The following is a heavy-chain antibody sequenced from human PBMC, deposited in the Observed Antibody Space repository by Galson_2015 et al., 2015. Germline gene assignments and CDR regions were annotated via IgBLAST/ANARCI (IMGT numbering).Heavy chain of an antibody. Sequence: TLSLTCTVSGGSITSYYWSWIRQPPGKGLEWIGSIYYTGSTKYNPSLRSRVTISLDTSKNQFSLKMSSVTAADTALYYCARESSDSSGYADYWGQGTLVTVSS. V-gene: IGHV4-59*01. CDR1: GGSITSYY. D-gene: IGHD3-22*01. CDR2: IYYTGST. J-gene: IGHJ4*02. CDR3: ARESSDSSGYADY.